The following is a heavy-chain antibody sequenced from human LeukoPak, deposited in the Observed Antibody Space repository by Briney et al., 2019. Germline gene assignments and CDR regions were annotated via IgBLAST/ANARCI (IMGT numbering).Heavy chain of an antibody. J-gene: IGHJ3*02. CDR1: GFTFSSYA. CDR3: ARGFYELPDDAFDI. D-gene: IGHD1-26*01. CDR2: ISYDGSNK. V-gene: IGHV3-30-3*01. Sequence: QTGGSLRLSCAASGFTFSSYAMHWVRQAPGKGLEWVAVISYDGSNKYYADSVKGRFTISRDNSKNTLYLQMNSLRAEDTAVYYCARGFYELPDDAFDIWGQGTMVTVSS.